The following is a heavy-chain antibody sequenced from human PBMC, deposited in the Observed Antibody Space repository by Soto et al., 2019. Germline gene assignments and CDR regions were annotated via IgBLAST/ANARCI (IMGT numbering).Heavy chain of an antibody. CDR2: IYPGDSDT. D-gene: IGHD6-13*01. CDR1: GYSFTSYW. V-gene: IGHV5-51*01. Sequence: LKISCKGSGYSFTSYWIGWVRQMPGKGLEWMGIIYPGDSDTRYSPSFQGQVTISADKFISPAYLQWISLKASDTAMYYCARHSQQLVPNWFVPLGQGTLVTVFS. CDR3: ARHSQQLVPNWFVP. J-gene: IGHJ5*01.